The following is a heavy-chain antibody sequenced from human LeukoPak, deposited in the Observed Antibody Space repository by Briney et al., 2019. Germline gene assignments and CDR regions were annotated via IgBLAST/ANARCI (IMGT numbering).Heavy chain of an antibody. CDR1: GGSISSGDYY. Sequence: SQTLSLTCTVSGGSISSGDYYWSWIRQPPGKGLEWIGYIYYSGSTYYNPSLKSRVTISVDTSKNQFSLKLSSVTAADTAVYYCARWTLGFGEYHFDYWGQGTLVTVSS. CDR3: ARWTLGFGEYHFDY. D-gene: IGHD3-10*01. V-gene: IGHV4-30-4*01. J-gene: IGHJ4*02. CDR2: IYYSGST.